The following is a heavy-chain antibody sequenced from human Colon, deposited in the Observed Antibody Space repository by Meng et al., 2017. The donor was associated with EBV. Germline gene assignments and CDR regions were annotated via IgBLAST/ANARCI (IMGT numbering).Heavy chain of an antibody. V-gene: IGHV3-30*18. Sequence: QVQLVESGXGVVQPGRSLRLSCAASGFTFSSYGMHWVRQAPGKGLEWVAVISYDGSNKYYADSVKGRFKGRFTISRDNSKNTLYLQMNSLRAEDTAVYYCAKDGIGWYPGDYWGQGTLVTVSS. CDR1: GFTFSSYG. D-gene: IGHD6-19*01. CDR3: AKDGIGWYPGDY. CDR2: ISYDGSNK. J-gene: IGHJ4*02.